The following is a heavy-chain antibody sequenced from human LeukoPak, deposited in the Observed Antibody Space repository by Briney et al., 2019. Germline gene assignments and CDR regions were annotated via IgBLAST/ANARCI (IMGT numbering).Heavy chain of an antibody. V-gene: IGHV3-30*18. CDR3: AKAEAPYDILTGLDY. D-gene: IGHD3-9*01. Sequence: GKSLRLSCAASGFSFSSYAMHWVRQAPGKGLEWVALVSHDGNYKYYTDSVKGRFSISRDESKNTVSLQMNRLRAEDTALYYCAKAEAPYDILTGLDYWAREPWSPSPQ. CDR1: GFSFSSYA. J-gene: IGHJ4*02. CDR2: VSHDGNYK.